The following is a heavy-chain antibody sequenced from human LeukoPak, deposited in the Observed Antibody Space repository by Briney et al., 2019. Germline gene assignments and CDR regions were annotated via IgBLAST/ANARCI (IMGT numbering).Heavy chain of an antibody. J-gene: IGHJ4*02. Sequence: GGSLRLSCAAAGFTFSTYGMSWVRQAPGKGLEWVSTISGSVGSTDYADSVKGRFTISRDNSKNTLYLQMNSLRAEDTAVYYCASGRTAGYYWGQGTLVTVSS. CDR1: GFTFSTYG. D-gene: IGHD6-13*01. CDR2: ISGSVGST. V-gene: IGHV3-23*01. CDR3: ASGRTAGYY.